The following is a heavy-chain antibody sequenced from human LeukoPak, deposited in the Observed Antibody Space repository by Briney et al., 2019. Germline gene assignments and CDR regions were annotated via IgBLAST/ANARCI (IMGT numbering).Heavy chain of an antibody. D-gene: IGHD3-22*01. CDR2: INPSGGST. J-gene: IGHJ4*02. CDR1: GYTFPSYY. V-gene: IGHV1-46*01. Sequence: ASVKVSCKASGYTFPSYYMHWVRQAPGQGLEWMGRINPSGGSTSYAQKFQGRVTMTRDTSTSTVYMELSSLRSEDTAVYYCARDSGPYSSGDESPFSFYFDYWGQGTLVTVSS. CDR3: ARDSGPYSSGDESPFSFYFDY.